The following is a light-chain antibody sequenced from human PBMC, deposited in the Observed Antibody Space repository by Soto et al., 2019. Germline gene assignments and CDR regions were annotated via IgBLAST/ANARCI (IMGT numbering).Light chain of an antibody. J-gene: IGKJ2*01. CDR3: QQYDNLPMYT. CDR1: QDISNY. Sequence: DLQMTQSPSSLSASVGDRVTITCQASQDISNYLNWYQQKPGKAPKLLIYDASNLETGVPSRFSGSGSGTDFTFTISSLQPEDIATYYCQQYDNLPMYTLGQGTKLEIK. CDR2: DAS. V-gene: IGKV1-33*01.